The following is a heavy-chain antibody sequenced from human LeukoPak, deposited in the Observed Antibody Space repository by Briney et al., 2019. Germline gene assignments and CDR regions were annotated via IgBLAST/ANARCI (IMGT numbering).Heavy chain of an antibody. J-gene: IGHJ4*02. Sequence: GGSLRLSCVGSGFTFRSHAMSWVRQAPEMGLEFVSGIYENGGSTYYADSVKGRFSISRDNSKYILYLQMDSLRAEDKAVYYCAKDSRIRYSAHVNYWGQGALVTASS. CDR1: GFTFRSHA. D-gene: IGHD2-21*01. V-gene: IGHV3-23*01. CDR3: AKDSRIRYSAHVNY. CDR2: IYENGGST.